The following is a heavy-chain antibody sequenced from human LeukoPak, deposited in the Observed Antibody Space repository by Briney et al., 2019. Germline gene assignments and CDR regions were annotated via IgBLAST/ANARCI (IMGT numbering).Heavy chain of an antibody. CDR2: TSASGDST. J-gene: IGHJ5*02. V-gene: IGHV3-23*01. Sequence: GGSLRLSCAASGFTFSTYAMTWVRQAPGKGLEWVSATSASGDSTHYADSVKGRFTISRDNSKNTLYLQMKSLRAEDTALYYCAKGSGTTYRYNWFDPWGQGALVTVSS. D-gene: IGHD1-26*01. CDR3: AKGSGTTYRYNWFDP. CDR1: GFTFSTYA.